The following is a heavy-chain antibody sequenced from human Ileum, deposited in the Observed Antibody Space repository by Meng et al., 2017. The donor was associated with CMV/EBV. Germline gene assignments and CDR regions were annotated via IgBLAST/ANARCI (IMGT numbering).Heavy chain of an antibody. CDR2: IYGRGIT. CDR1: GEPISRGNYC. V-gene: IGHV4-61*02. D-gene: IGHD1-1*01. CDR3: AKYTTAPSALFDS. J-gene: IGHJ4*02. Sequence: PQESGQGLGKPYQTLSLACSASGEPISRGNYCCSGIRQPAGKRLEWIGRIYGRGITRDSPSLKSRVTISVDTSRNQFSLKLTSVTAADTAVYYCAKYTTAPSALFDSWGQGTLVTVSS.